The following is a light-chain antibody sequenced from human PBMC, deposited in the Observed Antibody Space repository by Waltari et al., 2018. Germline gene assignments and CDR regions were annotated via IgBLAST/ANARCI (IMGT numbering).Light chain of an antibody. CDR3: QQRSNWLYT. V-gene: IGKV3-11*01. Sequence: DIVLTQSPANVSLSPVVTATLPSTARQRVSGYFAWYQQKPGQAPRLPIYDASNRATGIPARFSGSGSGTDFTLTISSLEPEDFAVYYWQQRSNWLYTFGQGTKLEIK. CDR1: QRVSGY. J-gene: IGKJ2*01. CDR2: DAS.